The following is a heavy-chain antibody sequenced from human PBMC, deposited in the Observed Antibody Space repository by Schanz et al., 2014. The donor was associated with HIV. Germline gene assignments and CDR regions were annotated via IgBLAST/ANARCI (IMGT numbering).Heavy chain of an antibody. D-gene: IGHD4-17*01. CDR3: AKDWAFYGDFVHYYYGVDV. V-gene: IGHV3-30*18. CDR1: GFTFSTYA. Sequence: QVQLVESGGGVVQPGRSLRLSCAASGFTFSTYAMHWVRQAPGKGLEWVAVISYDGTNKYYADSVNGRFTISRDNSKNTVYLQMNSLRAEDTAVYYCAKDWAFYGDFVHYYYGVDVWGQGTTVTVSS. CDR2: ISYDGTNK. J-gene: IGHJ6*02.